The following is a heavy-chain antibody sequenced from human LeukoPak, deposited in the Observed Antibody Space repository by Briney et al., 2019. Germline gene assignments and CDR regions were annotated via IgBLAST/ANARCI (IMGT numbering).Heavy chain of an antibody. CDR1: GYSISSGYY. J-gene: IGHJ5*02. V-gene: IGHV4-61*01. D-gene: IGHD4-17*01. Sequence: SETLSLTCAVSGYSISSGYYWGWIQQPPGKGLEWIGYIYYSGSTNYNPSLKSRVTISVDTSKNQFSLKLSSVTAADTAVYYCARGLSYGDYVWFDPWGQGTLVTVSS. CDR2: IYYSGST. CDR3: ARGLSYGDYVWFDP.